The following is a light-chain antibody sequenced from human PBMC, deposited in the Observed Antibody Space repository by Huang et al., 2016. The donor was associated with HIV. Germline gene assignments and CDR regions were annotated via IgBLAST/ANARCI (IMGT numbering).Light chain of an antibody. CDR3: QQSYRTPDT. CDR1: QSITTS. Sequence: DIQMTQSPSSLSASVGDRVTITCRASQSITTSLNWYQQRPGKAPKLLLYEASTLQSGVPSRLRGSGSGTDFTLTISSLQPEDFATYHCQQSYRTPDTFGQGTKVEIK. CDR2: EAS. V-gene: IGKV1-39*01. J-gene: IGKJ1*01.